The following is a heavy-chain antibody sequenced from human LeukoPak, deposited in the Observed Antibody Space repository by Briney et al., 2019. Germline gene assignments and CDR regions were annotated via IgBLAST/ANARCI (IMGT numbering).Heavy chain of an antibody. D-gene: IGHD4-17*01. CDR1: GGSTRRYY. CDR3: ARATTVTLDN. V-gene: IGHV4-59*01. J-gene: IGHJ4*02. Sequence: SETLSLTCTVSGGSTRRYYWSWIRQPPGKGLEWIGYIYYSGITNYNPSVKSRVTISVDTSKYQCSLKLSSVTAADTAVYYDARATTVTLDNWGQGALVTVS. CDR2: IYYSGIT.